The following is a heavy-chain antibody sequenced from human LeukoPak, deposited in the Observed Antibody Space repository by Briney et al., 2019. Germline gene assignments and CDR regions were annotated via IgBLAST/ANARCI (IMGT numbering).Heavy chain of an antibody. CDR3: ARGYSSSSWKTFYYYYYGMDV. J-gene: IGHJ6*02. CDR2: INPNSGGT. CDR1: GYTFAGYY. Sequence: ASVKVSCKASGYTFAGYYMHWVRQAPGQGLEWMGRINPNSGGTNYAQKFQGWVTMTRDTSISTAYMELSRLRSDDTAVYYCARGYSSSSWKTFYYYYYGMDVWGQGTTVTVSS. D-gene: IGHD6-6*01. V-gene: IGHV1-2*04.